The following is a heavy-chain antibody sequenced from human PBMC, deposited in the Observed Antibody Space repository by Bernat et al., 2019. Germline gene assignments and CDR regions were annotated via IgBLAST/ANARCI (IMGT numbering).Heavy chain of an antibody. CDR2: IYYSGST. J-gene: IGHJ6*03. D-gene: IGHD2-2*01. Sequence: QVQLQESGPGLVKPSETLSLTCTVSGGSISSYYWSWIRQPPGKGLEWIGYIYYSGSTNYNPSLKSRVTISVDTSKNQFSLKLSSVTAADTAVYFCARGDIVVVPAARVYYYYMDVWGKGTTVTVSS. CDR1: GGSISSYY. CDR3: ARGDIVVVPAARVYYYYMDV. V-gene: IGHV4-59*12.